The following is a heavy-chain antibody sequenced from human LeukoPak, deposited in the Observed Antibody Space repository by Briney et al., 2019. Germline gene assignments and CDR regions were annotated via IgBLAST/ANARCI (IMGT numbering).Heavy chain of an antibody. CDR1: GYTFTSYY. CDR3: ARDHLNVDFMGPVDY. V-gene: IGHV1-46*03. D-gene: IGHD3/OR15-3a*01. Sequence: GGRVKDSCKASGYTFTSYYMHWVRQAPGQGLEWMGIINPSGGSTSYAQKFQGRVTITRDTSTGTDYMELSSLRSEDTAVYYCARDHLNVDFMGPVDYWGQGTLVTVSS. CDR2: INPSGGST. J-gene: IGHJ4*02.